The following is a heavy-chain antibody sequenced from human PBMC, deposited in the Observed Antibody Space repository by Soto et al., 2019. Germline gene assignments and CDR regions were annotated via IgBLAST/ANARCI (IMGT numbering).Heavy chain of an antibody. D-gene: IGHD3-9*01. CDR2: ISGGGDST. J-gene: IGHJ6*03. Sequence: PGGSLRLSCAASGFSFINYALSWVRQPPGKGLEWVSGISGGGDSTYYADSVKGRFTISRDNSKNTLYLQMNSLRAEDTAVYYCATTLYYGICESGSGKYIDVGGKGATDTASS. CDR3: ATTLYYGICESGSGKYIDV. V-gene: IGHV3-23*01. CDR1: GFSFINYA.